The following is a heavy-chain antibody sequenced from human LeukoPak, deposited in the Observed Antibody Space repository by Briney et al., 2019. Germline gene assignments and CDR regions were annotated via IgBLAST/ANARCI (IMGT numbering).Heavy chain of an antibody. Sequence: SETLSLTCTVSGDSISSGSYYWNWIRQPAGKGLEWIGHIYTSGSTHYNPSLKSRVTISGDTSRNHFSLELSSVNAADTAVYYCARGGNYDVLTGYHFYFDSWGQGTLVGVSS. J-gene: IGHJ4*02. V-gene: IGHV4-61*09. CDR1: GDSISSGSYY. CDR3: ARGGNYDVLTGYHFYFDS. CDR2: IYTSGST. D-gene: IGHD3-9*01.